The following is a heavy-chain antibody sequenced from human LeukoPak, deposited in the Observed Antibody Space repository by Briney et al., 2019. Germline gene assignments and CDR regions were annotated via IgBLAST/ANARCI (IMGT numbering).Heavy chain of an antibody. J-gene: IGHJ2*01. CDR1: GGSITSSSYY. CDR2: IYDRGTT. D-gene: IGHD5-24*01. V-gene: IGHV4-39*01. Sequence: PSETLSLTCTVSGGSITSSSYYWGWIRQPPGKGLEWIGSIYDRGTTFYNPSLKSRVTISVDTSKNQFSLKLTSVTAADTAVYYCARHQIRRDGYNYFIADFDFWGSGTLVTVSS. CDR3: ARHQIRRDGYNYFIADFDF.